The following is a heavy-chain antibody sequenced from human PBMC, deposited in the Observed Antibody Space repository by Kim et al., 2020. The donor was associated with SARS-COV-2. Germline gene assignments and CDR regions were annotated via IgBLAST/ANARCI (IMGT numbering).Heavy chain of an antibody. V-gene: IGHV4-30-2*04. J-gene: IGHJ4*02. Sequence: YYAPSLKSRVTMSVEVSNNHFSLNLRSVTAADTATYYCARTAAGTYMYYDLWGQGTLVTVSS. D-gene: IGHD3-10*01. CDR3: ARTAAGTYMYYDL.